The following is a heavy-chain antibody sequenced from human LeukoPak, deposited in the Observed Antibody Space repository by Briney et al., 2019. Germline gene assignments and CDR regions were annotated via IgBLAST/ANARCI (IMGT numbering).Heavy chain of an antibody. CDR3: ARGGIEYSSSSGAFDI. Sequence: SETLSLTCTVSGGSISSYYWSWIRQPPGKGLEWIGYIYYSGSTNYNPSLKSRVTISVDTSKNQFSLKLSSVTAADTAVYYCARGGIEYSSSSGAFDIWGQGTMVTVSS. J-gene: IGHJ3*02. CDR1: GGSISSYY. V-gene: IGHV4-59*01. D-gene: IGHD6-6*01. CDR2: IYYSGST.